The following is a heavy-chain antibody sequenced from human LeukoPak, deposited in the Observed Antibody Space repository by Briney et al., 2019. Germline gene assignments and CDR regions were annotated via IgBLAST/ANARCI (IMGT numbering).Heavy chain of an antibody. CDR3: AKDYGDYRVLGYFDY. CDR1: GFPFNAYW. J-gene: IGHJ4*02. CDR2: ISYDGSNK. Sequence: GGSLRLSCAASGFPFNAYWMTWVRQAPGKGLEWVAVISYDGSNKYYADSVKGRFTISRDNSKNTLYLQMNSLRAEDTAVYYCAKDYGDYRVLGYFDYWGQGTLVTVSS. V-gene: IGHV3-30*18. D-gene: IGHD4-17*01.